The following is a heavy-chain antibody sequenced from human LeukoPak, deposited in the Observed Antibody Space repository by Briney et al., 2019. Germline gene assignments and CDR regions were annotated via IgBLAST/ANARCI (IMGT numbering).Heavy chain of an antibody. V-gene: IGHV1-8*01. CDR3: ARAYGSGSYLSRWFDP. CDR1: GYTFTNYD. D-gene: IGHD3-10*01. CDR2: MNPNSGNT. Sequence: ASVKVSCKASGYTFTNYDINWVRQATGQGLEWMGWMNPNSGNTGSAQKFQGRVTMTRNTSISTAYMELSSLRSEDTAVYYCARAYGSGSYLSRWFDPWGQGTLVTVSS. J-gene: IGHJ5*02.